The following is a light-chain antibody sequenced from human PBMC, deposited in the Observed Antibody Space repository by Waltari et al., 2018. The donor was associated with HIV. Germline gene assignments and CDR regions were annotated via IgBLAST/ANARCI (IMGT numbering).Light chain of an antibody. V-gene: IGKV1-16*01. CDR3: QQYDSLPIT. CDR1: QDISKY. Sequence: DIQMTQSPSSLSASVGDRVTISCRASQDISKYLAWFQQKPGKAPRYLVYAASSLQTGVPARFSGSGSGTDFTLTISSLQPEDFATYYGQQYDSLPITFGQGTRLDIK. CDR2: AAS. J-gene: IGKJ5*01.